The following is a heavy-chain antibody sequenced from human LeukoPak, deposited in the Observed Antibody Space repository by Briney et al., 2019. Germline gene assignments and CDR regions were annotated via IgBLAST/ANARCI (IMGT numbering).Heavy chain of an antibody. V-gene: IGHV3-21*01. CDR3: VRLRRNNDRSGYYYYYDY. Sequence: VNWVREAPGKGLEWVSSISVRSNYRYYADSVRGRFTISRDDARDSLFLQMNSLRAEDTAVYFCVRLRRNNDRSGYYYYYDYWGQGTLVTVSS. CDR2: ISVRSNYR. D-gene: IGHD3-22*01. J-gene: IGHJ4*02.